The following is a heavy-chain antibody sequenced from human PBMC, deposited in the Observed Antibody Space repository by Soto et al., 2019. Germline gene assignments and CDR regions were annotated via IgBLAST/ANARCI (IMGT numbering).Heavy chain of an antibody. J-gene: IGHJ4*02. Sequence: QLQLQESGPGLVKPSETLSLTCTVSGGSISSSSYYWGWIRQPPGKGLEWIGSIYYSGSTYYNPSIKSRVAISVDTSKNQFALKLSSVTAADTAVYYCAKSRAVAGFIGDYWGQGTLVTVSS. D-gene: IGHD6-19*01. CDR1: GGSISSSSYY. CDR3: AKSRAVAGFIGDY. V-gene: IGHV4-39*01. CDR2: IYYSGST.